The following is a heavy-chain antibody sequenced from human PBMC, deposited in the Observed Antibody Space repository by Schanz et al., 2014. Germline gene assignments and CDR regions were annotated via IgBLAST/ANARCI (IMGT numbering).Heavy chain of an antibody. Sequence: VQLEQSGAEAKKPAASVKFSCKACGYSFTPFPIHWVRQAPGQRLEWMGWINAGTGNTEYSQKFQGRVTIARDRLASTAYMEVSRLKSEGTAVYYCARSGSSSSFIFDYWGQGTLVTVSS. CDR3: ARSGSSSSFIFDY. CDR1: GYSFTPFP. V-gene: IGHV1-3*01. CDR2: INAGTGNT. J-gene: IGHJ4*02. D-gene: IGHD6-6*01.